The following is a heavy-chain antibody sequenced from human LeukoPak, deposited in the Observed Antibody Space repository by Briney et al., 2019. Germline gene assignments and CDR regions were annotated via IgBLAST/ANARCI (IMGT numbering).Heavy chain of an antibody. Sequence: GRSLRLSCAASGFTFSSYAMHWVREAPGKGLEWVAVISYDGSNKYYADSVKGRFTISRDNSKNTLYLQMNSLRAEDTAVYYCAKDSYGGFLYYFDYWGQGTLVTVSS. J-gene: IGHJ4*02. V-gene: IGHV3-30*18. CDR1: GFTFSSYA. CDR2: ISYDGSNK. CDR3: AKDSYGGFLYYFDY. D-gene: IGHD4-23*01.